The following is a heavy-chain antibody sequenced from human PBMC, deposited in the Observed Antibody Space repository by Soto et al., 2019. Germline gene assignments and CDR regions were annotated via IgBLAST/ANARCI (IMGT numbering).Heavy chain of an antibody. CDR3: AKRPHDYDFWFSYFDY. CDR1: GFTFSSYA. V-gene: IGHV3-23*01. Sequence: PGGSLRLSCAASGFTFSSYAMSWVRQAPGKGLEWVSAISGSGGSTYYADSVKGRFTISRDNSKNTLYLQMNSLRAEDTAVYYCAKRPHDYDFWFSYFDYWGQGTLVTVSS. D-gene: IGHD3-3*01. CDR2: ISGSGGST. J-gene: IGHJ4*02.